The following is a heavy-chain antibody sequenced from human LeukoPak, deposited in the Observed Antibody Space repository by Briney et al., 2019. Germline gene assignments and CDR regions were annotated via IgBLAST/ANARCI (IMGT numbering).Heavy chain of an antibody. D-gene: IGHD5-18*01. CDR1: GFTFPSYA. J-gene: IGHJ4*02. Sequence: GGSLRLSCAASGFTFPSYAMSWVRQAPGKGLNWVPAISDSGGSTYYADSVKGRFTISRDNSKNTLHLQMNSLRAEDTAVYYCAKRSDGYSGFDYGGQGTLVTSPQ. CDR2: ISDSGGST. CDR3: AKRSDGYSGFDY. V-gene: IGHV3-23*01.